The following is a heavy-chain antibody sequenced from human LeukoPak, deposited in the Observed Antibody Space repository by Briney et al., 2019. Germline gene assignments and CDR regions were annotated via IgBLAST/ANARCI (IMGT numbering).Heavy chain of an antibody. CDR2: ISAYNGNT. V-gene: IGHV1-18*01. CDR1: GYTFTSYG. CDR3: ARPSFHCSSTSCYTGYGMDV. D-gene: IGHD2-2*02. J-gene: IGHJ6*02. Sequence: ASVKVSCKASGYTFTSYGISWVRQAPGQGREWMGWISAYNGNTNYAQKLQGRVTMTTDTSTSTAYMELRSLRSDDTAVYYCARPSFHCSSTSCYTGYGMDVWGQGTTVTVSS.